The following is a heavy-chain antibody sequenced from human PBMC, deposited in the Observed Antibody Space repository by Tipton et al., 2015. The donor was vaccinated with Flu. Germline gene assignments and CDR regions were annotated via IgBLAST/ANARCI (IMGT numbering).Heavy chain of an antibody. Sequence: SLRLSCAISGGSITSSHWWSWIRQTPGKGLEWIGEVHHSGSANYDLSLKSRVSISVDTSKNQFSLKLTSVTAADTAVYYCARDRGYYDSAAGLFDHWGQGTLVTVSS. CDR3: ARDRGYYDSAAGLFDH. V-gene: IGHV4-4*02. CDR1: GGSITSSHW. CDR2: VHHSGSA. D-gene: IGHD3-22*01. J-gene: IGHJ4*02.